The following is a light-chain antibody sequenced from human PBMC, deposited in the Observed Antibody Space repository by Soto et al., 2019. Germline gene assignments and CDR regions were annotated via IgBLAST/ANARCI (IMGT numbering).Light chain of an antibody. CDR3: QQYNNWPPVT. J-gene: IGKJ3*01. CDR1: QRISSN. CDR2: GAS. V-gene: IGKV3-15*01. Sequence: EIVMTQSPATLSVSPRERATLSCRASQRISSNLAWYQQKPGHAPRLLIYGASTRATGIPERFSGSGSGTEFTLTISSLQSEDFAVYYCQQYNNWPPVTFGPGTKVDIK.